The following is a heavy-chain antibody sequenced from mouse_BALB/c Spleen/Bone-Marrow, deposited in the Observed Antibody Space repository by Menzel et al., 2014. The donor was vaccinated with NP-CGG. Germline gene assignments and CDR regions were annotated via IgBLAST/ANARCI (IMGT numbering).Heavy chain of an antibody. CDR2: VYPGNSAT. J-gene: IGHJ2*01. V-gene: IGHV1-5*01. Sequence: EVQLQQSGTVLARPGASVKMSCKASGYTFPSYWVHWVKRRPGQDLEWIGAVYPGNSATNYNQKFKGKAKLTAVTSTSTAYMELSSLTNEDSAVYYCLIAGFDYWGQGTTLTVSS. CDR1: GYTFPSYW. D-gene: IGHD1-1*01. CDR3: LIAGFDY.